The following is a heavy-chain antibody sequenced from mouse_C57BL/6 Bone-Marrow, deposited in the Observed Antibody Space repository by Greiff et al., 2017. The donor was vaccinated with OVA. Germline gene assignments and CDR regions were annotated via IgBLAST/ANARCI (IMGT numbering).Heavy chain of an antibody. D-gene: IGHD2-1*01. V-gene: IGHV5-6*02. J-gene: IGHJ4*01. CDR1: GFTFSSYG. CDR2: ISSGGSDT. CDR3: ARRGYGKTMDY. Sequence: EVMLVESGGDLVKPGGSLKISCAASGFTFSSYGMSWVRQTPDKRLEWVATISSGGSDTYYPDSVKGRFTISRDNDKNTLYMQMSSLKSEDTAMYDCARRGYGKTMDYWGQGTSVTVSS.